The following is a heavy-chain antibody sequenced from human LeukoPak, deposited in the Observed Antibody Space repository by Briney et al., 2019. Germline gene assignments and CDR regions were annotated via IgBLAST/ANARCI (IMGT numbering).Heavy chain of an antibody. CDR3: ARHRSTVTRKIFAFDI. D-gene: IGHD4-17*01. V-gene: IGHV4-34*01. CDR1: GGSFSGYY. CDR2: INHSGST. Sequence: SETLSLTCAVYGGSFSGYYWSWIRQPPGKGLEWIGEINHSGSTNYNPSLKSRVTISVDTSKNQFSLKLSSVTAADTAVYYCARHRSTVTRKIFAFDIWGQGTMVTVSS. J-gene: IGHJ3*02.